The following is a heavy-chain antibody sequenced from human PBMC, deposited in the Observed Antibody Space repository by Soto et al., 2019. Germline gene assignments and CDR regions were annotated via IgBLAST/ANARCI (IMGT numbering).Heavy chain of an antibody. V-gene: IGHV4-30-4*01. J-gene: IGHJ3*02. CDR2: IYDTWTT. Sequence: QVQLQEAGPGLVRPSQTLSLTCTVAGGSMSENDYYWSWLRQSPGQGLQWIGYIYDTWTTSYSPSLKSRGTMSADTSRNQFSLKLTSVTAADTALYFCARGTVRGGFDIWGQGTLVTVSS. D-gene: IGHD3-10*02. CDR3: ARGTVRGGFDI. CDR1: GGSMSENDYY.